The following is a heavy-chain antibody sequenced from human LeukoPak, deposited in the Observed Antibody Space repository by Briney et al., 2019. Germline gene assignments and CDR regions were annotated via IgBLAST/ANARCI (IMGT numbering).Heavy chain of an antibody. V-gene: IGHV4-59*13. CDR2: ISKSGST. J-gene: IGHJ3*02. Sequence: SETLSLTCPVSGGFISSYYWSWIRLPPGKGLEWIGYISKSGSTNYSPSLKSRVTIFGDTSKNQFFLKLSSVTAADTAVYYCARARYVNSFYAFDIWGQGTLVTVSS. D-gene: IGHD3-9*01. CDR3: ARARYVNSFYAFDI. CDR1: GGFISSYY.